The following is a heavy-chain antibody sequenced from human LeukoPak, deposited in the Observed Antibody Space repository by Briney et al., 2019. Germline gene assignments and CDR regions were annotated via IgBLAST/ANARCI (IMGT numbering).Heavy chain of an antibody. D-gene: IGHD3-16*01. V-gene: IGHV3-64D*06. Sequence: GGSLRLSCSASGFTFSSYAMHWVRQAPGKGLEYVSAISSNGGSTCYADSVKGRFTISRDNSKNTLYLQMSSLRAEDTAVYYCENTGIMITFGRLGLRAFSICGQGRMAT. CDR2: ISSNGGST. J-gene: IGHJ3*02. CDR1: GFTFSSYA. CDR3: ENTGIMITFGRLGLRAFSI.